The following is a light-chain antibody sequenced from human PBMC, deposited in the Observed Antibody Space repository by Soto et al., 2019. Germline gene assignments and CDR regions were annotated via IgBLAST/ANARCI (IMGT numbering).Light chain of an antibody. CDR1: QTVGSN. Sequence: EIVLTQSPFTLSVSPGDGASLSCRASQTVGSNLAWYQQKPGQAPRLLIYGASTMATGVPVRFSGSGSGTEFTLTIDSLQSDDFAVYYCQQHLDWSVTFGQGTTLDFK. CDR3: QQHLDWSVT. V-gene: IGKV3-15*01. J-gene: IGKJ2*01. CDR2: GAS.